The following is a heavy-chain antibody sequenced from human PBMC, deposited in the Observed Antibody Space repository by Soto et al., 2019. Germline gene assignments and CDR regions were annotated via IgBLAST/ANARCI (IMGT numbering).Heavy chain of an antibody. V-gene: IGHV3-74*01. CDR2: INPESTTL. D-gene: IGHD6-19*01. Sequence: GGSLRLSCTASEITLNIYWMHWIRQAPGKGLVWVSRINPESTTLTSADSVTGRFTISRESAKNTLYLQMNGLSAEDTAIYYCTKDTFGAWCSWGQGTLVTVSS. CDR1: EITLNIYW. J-gene: IGHJ5*02. CDR3: TKDTFGAWCS.